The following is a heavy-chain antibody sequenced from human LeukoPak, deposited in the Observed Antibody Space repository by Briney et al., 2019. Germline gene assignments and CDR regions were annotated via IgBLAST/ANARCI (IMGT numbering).Heavy chain of an antibody. V-gene: IGHV1-2*02. J-gene: IGHJ3*02. CDR3: ARECSPGYSSSWYHLDAFDI. CDR1: GYTFTGYY. Sequence: ASVKVSCKASGYTFTGYYMHWVRQAPGQGLEWMGWINPNSGGTNYAQKFQGRVTMTRDTSISTAYMELSRLRSDDTAVYYCARECSPGYSSSWYHLDAFDIWGQGTMVTVSS. CDR2: INPNSGGT. D-gene: IGHD6-13*01.